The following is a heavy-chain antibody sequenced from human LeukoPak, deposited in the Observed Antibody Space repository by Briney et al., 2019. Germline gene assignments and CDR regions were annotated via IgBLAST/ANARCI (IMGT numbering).Heavy chain of an antibody. CDR2: ISWNSGSI. J-gene: IGHJ3*02. D-gene: IGHD6-19*01. CDR3: AKDTYSSGPYGGDAFDI. Sequence: GGSLRLSCAASGFTFDDYAMHWVRQAPGKGLEWVSGISWNSGSIGYADSVKGRFTISRDNAKNSLYLQMNSLRAEDTALYYCAKDTYSSGPYGGDAFDIWGQGTMVTVSS. V-gene: IGHV3-9*01. CDR1: GFTFDDYA.